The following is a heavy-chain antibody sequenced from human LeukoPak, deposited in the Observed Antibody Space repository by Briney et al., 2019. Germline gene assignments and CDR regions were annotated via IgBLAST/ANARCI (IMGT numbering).Heavy chain of an antibody. CDR3: ARAPSSSWYRSFRWFDP. V-gene: IGHV1-46*01. CDR1: GYTFTNYY. D-gene: IGHD6-13*01. Sequence: ASVKVSCKASGYTFTNYYMHWVRQAPGQGLEWMGIINPSGGSTSYAQKFQGRVTMTRDTSTSTVYMELSSLRSEDTAVYYCARAPSSSWYRSFRWFDPWGQGTLVTVSS. CDR2: INPSGGST. J-gene: IGHJ5*02.